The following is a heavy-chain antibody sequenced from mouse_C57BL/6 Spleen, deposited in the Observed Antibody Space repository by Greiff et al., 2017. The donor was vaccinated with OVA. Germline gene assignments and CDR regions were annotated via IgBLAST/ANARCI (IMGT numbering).Heavy chain of an antibody. CDR3: ARRDWDPFAY. CDR2: IYSGDGDT. D-gene: IGHD4-1*01. J-gene: IGHJ3*01. Sequence: QVQLQQSGPELVKPGASVKISCKASGYAFSSSWMNWVKQRPGKGLEWIGRIYSGDGDTNYNGKFKGKATLTADKSSSTAYMQLSSLTSEDAAVYFCARRDWDPFAYWGKGPLVTVSA. V-gene: IGHV1-82*01. CDR1: GYAFSSSW.